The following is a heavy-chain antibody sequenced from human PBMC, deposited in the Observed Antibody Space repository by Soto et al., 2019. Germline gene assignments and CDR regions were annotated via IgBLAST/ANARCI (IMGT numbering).Heavy chain of an antibody. CDR1: GGSFSAYS. J-gene: IGHJ6*02. CDR3: ARARFDSWSHIYYGLDV. D-gene: IGHD3-3*01. Sequence: SETLSLTCGVYGGSFSAYSWTWLRQSPGKGLEWIGEITHGGSTDYNPALKSRLVMSVDTSKNQFSLRVTSVTAADAAVYFCARARFDSWSHIYYGLDVWGQGTTVTVSS. CDR2: ITHGGST. V-gene: IGHV4-34*01.